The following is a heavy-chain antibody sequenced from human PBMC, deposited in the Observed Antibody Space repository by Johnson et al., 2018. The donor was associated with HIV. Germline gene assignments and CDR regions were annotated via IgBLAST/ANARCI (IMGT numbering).Heavy chain of an antibody. J-gene: IGHJ3*02. V-gene: IGHV3-15*01. D-gene: IGHD1-1*01. Sequence: EVQLVESGGDLVNPGGSLRLSCAASGFTFSDAWMNWVRQAPGQGLEWVGRLKSKTDGGPLDYAAPVKGRLTISRDGSKNTLYLHMNGLKTEDTGVYYCTTGLYWNDAFNIWGQGTMVSVSS. CDR3: TTGLYWNDAFNI. CDR2: LKSKTDGGPL. CDR1: GFTFSDAW.